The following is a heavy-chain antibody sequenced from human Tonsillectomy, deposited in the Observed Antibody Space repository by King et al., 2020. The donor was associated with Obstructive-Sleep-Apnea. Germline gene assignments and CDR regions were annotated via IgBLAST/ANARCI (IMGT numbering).Heavy chain of an antibody. V-gene: IGHV4-30-4*01. CDR2: IYYSGNT. CDR3: ARLSSGWGFDY. D-gene: IGHD6-19*01. CDR1: GGSISSADYY. Sequence: VQLQESGPGLVKPSQTLSLTCTVSGGSISSADYYWSWIRQPPGKGLEWIGYIYYSGNTYYNSSLKSRVTISVDTSKNQFSLKLSSVTAADTAVYSCARLSSGWGFDYWGQGTLVTVPS. J-gene: IGHJ4*02.